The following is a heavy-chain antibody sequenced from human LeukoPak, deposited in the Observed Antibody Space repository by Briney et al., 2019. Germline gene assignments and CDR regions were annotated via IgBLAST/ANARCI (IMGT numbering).Heavy chain of an antibody. V-gene: IGHV3-23*01. D-gene: IGHD2-15*01. J-gene: IGHJ4*02. Sequence: GGSLRLSCAASGFTFSSYAMSWVRQAPGKGLEWVSAISGSGGSTYYADSVKGRFTISRDNSKNTLYLQMNYLRAEDTAVYYCARAQYCSGGSCYSPLDYWGQGTLVTVSS. CDR3: ARAQYCSGGSCYSPLDY. CDR2: ISGSGGST. CDR1: GFTFSSYA.